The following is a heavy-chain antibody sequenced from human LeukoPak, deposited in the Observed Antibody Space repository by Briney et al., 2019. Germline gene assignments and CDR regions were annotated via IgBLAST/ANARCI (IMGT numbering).Heavy chain of an antibody. V-gene: IGHV4-39*07. D-gene: IGHD3-3*01. J-gene: IGHJ4*02. CDR3: ARASPYDFWSGYTKYYFDY. CDR2: IYYSGST. Sequence: SETLSLTCTVSGGSISSSSYYWGWIRQPPGKGLEWIGSIYYSGSTYYNPSLKSRVTISVDTSKNQFSLKLSSVTAADTAVYYCARASPYDFWSGYTKYYFDYWGQGTLVTVSS. CDR1: GGSISSSSYY.